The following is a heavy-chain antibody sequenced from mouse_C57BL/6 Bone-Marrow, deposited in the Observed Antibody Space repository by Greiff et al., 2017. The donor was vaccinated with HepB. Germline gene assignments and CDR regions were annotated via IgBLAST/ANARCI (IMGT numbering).Heavy chain of an antibody. CDR2: ISYDGSN. J-gene: IGHJ3*01. D-gene: IGHD2-4*01. CDR1: GYSITSGYY. CDR3: AREGDYFAY. Sequence: VQLKESGPGLVKPSQSLSLTCSVTGYSITSGYYWNWIRQFPGNKLEWMGYISYDGSNNYNPSLKNRISITRDTSKNQFFLKLNSVTTEDTATYYCAREGDYFAYWGQGTLVTVSA. V-gene: IGHV3-6*01.